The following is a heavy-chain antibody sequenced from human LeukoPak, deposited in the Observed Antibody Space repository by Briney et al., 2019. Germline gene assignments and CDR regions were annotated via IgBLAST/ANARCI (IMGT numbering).Heavy chain of an antibody. D-gene: IGHD2-2*01. Sequence: GGSLRLSCAASGFTFSSYAMSWVRQAPGKGLEWVSAISGSGGSTYYADSVKGRFTISRDNSKNTLYLQMNSLRAEDTAVHYCAKHCSSTSCLDYWGQGTLVTVSS. CDR1: GFTFSSYA. CDR2: ISGSGGST. J-gene: IGHJ4*02. V-gene: IGHV3-23*01. CDR3: AKHCSSTSCLDY.